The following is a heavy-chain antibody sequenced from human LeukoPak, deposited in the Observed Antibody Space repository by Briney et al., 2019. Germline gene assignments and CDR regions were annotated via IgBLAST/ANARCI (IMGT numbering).Heavy chain of an antibody. V-gene: IGHV3-30*18. J-gene: IGHJ4*02. Sequence: PGGSLRLSCAASGFTFSSYSMNWVRQAPGKGLEWVAVISYDGSNKYYADSVKGRFTISRDNSKNTLYLQMNSLRAEDTAVYYCAKDHHRRGILWFGELHGDYWGQGTLVTVSS. CDR1: GFTFSSYS. CDR2: ISYDGSNK. CDR3: AKDHHRRGILWFGELHGDY. D-gene: IGHD3-10*01.